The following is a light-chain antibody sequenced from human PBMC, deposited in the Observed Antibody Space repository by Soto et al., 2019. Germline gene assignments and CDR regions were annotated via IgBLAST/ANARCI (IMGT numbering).Light chain of an antibody. CDR2: AVS. J-gene: IGLJ1*01. CDR1: SSDVGLYDY. Sequence: QSVLTQPASVSGSPGQSITISCTGTSSDVGLYDYVSWYQQHPGKAPQLMIYAVSNRPSGVSNRFSASKSGNTASLTISGLQAEDEADYYCSSYSSTSSNTLVVFGTGTKVTVL. CDR3: SSYSSTSSNTLVV. V-gene: IGLV2-14*01.